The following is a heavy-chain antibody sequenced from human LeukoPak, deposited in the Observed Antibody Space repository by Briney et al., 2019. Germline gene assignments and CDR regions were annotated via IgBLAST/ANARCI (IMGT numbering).Heavy chain of an antibody. Sequence: GASLRLSCAAPGFTFSSYAMSWVRQAPGKGLEWVSAISGSGGSTYYADSVKGRFTISRDNSKNTLYLQMNSLRAEDTAVYYCAKAAGYCSSTSCLGNWFDPWGQGTLVTVSS. V-gene: IGHV3-23*01. J-gene: IGHJ5*02. CDR1: GFTFSSYA. CDR3: AKAAGYCSSTSCLGNWFDP. D-gene: IGHD2-2*01. CDR2: ISGSGGST.